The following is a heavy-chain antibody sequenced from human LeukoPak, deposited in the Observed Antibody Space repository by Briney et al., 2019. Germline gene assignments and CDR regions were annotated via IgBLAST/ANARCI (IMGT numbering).Heavy chain of an antibody. D-gene: IGHD3-10*01. Sequence: GGSLRLSCAASGFTFSSYAMSWVRQAPGKGLGWVSAISCGGGSTYYADSVKGRFTISRDNSKNTLYLQMNSLRAEDTAVYYCAKSNTGYYYGSGSYYPFDYWGQGTLVTVSS. V-gene: IGHV3-23*01. J-gene: IGHJ4*02. CDR1: GFTFSSYA. CDR2: ISCGGGST. CDR3: AKSNTGYYYGSGSYYPFDY.